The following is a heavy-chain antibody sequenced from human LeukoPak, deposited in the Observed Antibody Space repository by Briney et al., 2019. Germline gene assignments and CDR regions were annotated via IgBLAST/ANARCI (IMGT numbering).Heavy chain of an antibody. V-gene: IGHV4-39*01. CDR2: IYYTGGT. D-gene: IGHD2/OR15-2a*01. Sequence: SETLSLTCTVSGDSISTSNSYWGWIRQPRGEGLEWIGSIYYTGGTYYNTSLKSRVTISVDTSKNQFSLRLNSVTAADTAVYYCARTPGLSTDAFDIWGQGTMVSVSS. CDR3: ARTPGLSTDAFDI. CDR1: GDSISTSNSY. J-gene: IGHJ3*02.